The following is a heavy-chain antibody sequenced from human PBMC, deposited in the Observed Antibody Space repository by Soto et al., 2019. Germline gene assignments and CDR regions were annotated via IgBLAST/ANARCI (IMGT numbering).Heavy chain of an antibody. CDR1: GYRFTSYG. J-gene: IGHJ4*02. CDR2: INLDSGGA. Sequence: ASVKVSCKASGYRFTSYGIVWVRQAPGQGLEWMGWINLDSGGATYEQKFQGRVTMTRDTSIRTAKMEPNRLRSDDTATYYCARDVGGSSSYLGYWGQGTLVTVSS. D-gene: IGHD6-6*01. CDR3: ARDVGGSSSYLGY. V-gene: IGHV1-2*02.